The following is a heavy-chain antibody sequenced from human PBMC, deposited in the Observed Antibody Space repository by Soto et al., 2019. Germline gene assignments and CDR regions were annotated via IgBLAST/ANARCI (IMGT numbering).Heavy chain of an antibody. CDR3: AREDILGARSFDY. D-gene: IGHD1-26*01. CDR1: GFTLSSYS. V-gene: IGHV3-48*02. Sequence: GGSLRLSCVASGFTLSSYSVNWVRQAPGKGLEWVSYISSGSKTIYYADSVKGRFTVSRDNAKNSQFLQMNSLRDDDTAVYYCAREDILGARSFDYWGRGALVTVSS. CDR2: ISSGSKTI. J-gene: IGHJ4*02.